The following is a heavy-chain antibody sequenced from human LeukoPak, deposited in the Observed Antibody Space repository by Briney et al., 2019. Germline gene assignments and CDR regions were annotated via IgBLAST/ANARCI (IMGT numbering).Heavy chain of an antibody. CDR2: INPYSGDT. V-gene: IGHV1-2*06. Sequence: ASVKVSCKASGYTFTGYHIHWVRHAPGQGLEWMGQINPYSGDTNFAQKFQGRVTMTRDTSITTAYMDLSSLTPDDTAVYFCARDQGSLTRSWYTGYWGQGTQVTVSS. D-gene: IGHD6-13*01. CDR3: ARDQGSLTRSWYTGY. CDR1: GYTFTGYH. J-gene: IGHJ4*02.